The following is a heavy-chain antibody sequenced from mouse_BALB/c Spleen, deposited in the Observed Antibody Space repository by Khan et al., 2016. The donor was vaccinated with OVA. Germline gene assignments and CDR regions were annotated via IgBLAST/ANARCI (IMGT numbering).Heavy chain of an antibody. D-gene: IGHD1-1*01. CDR2: INPNNGYT. Sequence: EVQLQQSGPELLKPGASVKIPCKASGYTFTDYNMDWVRLSHGKSLEWIGDINPNNGYTIYNQKFKGTATLTVNKSSSTAYMELRTLTSEDTAVYYCARGVYGSRGAWFAYWGQGTLVTVSA. V-gene: IGHV1-18*01. CDR1: GYTFTDYN. J-gene: IGHJ3*01. CDR3: ARGVYGSRGAWFAY.